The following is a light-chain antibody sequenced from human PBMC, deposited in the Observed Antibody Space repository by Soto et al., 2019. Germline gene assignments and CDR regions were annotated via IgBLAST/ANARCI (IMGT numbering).Light chain of an antibody. CDR1: QSVSSL. Sequence: EIVLTQSPATLSLSPGGRATLSCRASQSVSSLLAWYQQKPGQAPRLLIYDASNRATGIPARFSGSGSGTDFTLTISSLEPEDFAIYYCHQRSNWPPSFGPGTTVDI. CDR2: DAS. J-gene: IGKJ3*01. V-gene: IGKV3-11*01. CDR3: HQRSNWPPS.